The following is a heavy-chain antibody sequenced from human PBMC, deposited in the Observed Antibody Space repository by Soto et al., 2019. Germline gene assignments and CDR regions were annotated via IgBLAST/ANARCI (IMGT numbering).Heavy chain of an antibody. V-gene: IGHV1-18*01. Sequence: QVHLVQSGAEVKKPGASVNVSCKTSGYTFTRNGISWGGQAPGQGLEWMGWISPNRGNRKYARKLTGSGVMSTDTSTSTACMELRSLRSDDTAVYYCVKDRDSNSWPARDVWGPGTTVTVSS. CDR2: ISPNRGNR. J-gene: IGHJ6*02. CDR1: GYTFTRNG. CDR3: VKDRDSNSWPARDV. D-gene: IGHD3-22*01.